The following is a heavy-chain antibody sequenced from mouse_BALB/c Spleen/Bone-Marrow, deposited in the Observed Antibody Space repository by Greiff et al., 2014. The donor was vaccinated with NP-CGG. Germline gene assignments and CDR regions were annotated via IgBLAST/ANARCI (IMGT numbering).Heavy chain of an antibody. CDR1: GFNIKDTY. CDR3: ARYRLGTYFDY. Sequence: VKLVESGAELVKPGASVKLSCTASGFNIKDTYIHWVKQRPEQGLEWIGRIDPANVNTKYDPKFQGKATITADTSSNTAYLQLSSLTSEDTAVYYCARYRLGTYFDYWGQGTTLTVSS. CDR2: IDPANVNT. D-gene: IGHD2-14*01. V-gene: IGHV14-3*02. J-gene: IGHJ2*01.